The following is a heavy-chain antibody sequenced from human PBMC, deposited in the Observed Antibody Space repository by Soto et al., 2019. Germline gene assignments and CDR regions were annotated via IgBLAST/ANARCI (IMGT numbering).Heavy chain of an antibody. CDR2: IIPILGIA. CDR1: GGTFSSYT. V-gene: IGHV1-69*04. D-gene: IGHD2-15*01. Sequence: SVKVSCKASGGTFSSYTISWVRQAPGQGLEWMGRIIPILGIANYAQKFQGRVTITADKSTSTAYMELSSLRSEDTAVYYCARDQGTMGYCSGGSCSGPFWGQGTLVTVSS. CDR3: ARDQGTMGYCSGGSCSGPF. J-gene: IGHJ4*02.